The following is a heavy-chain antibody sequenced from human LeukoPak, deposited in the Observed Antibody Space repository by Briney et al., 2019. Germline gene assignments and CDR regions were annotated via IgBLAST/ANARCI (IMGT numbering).Heavy chain of an antibody. D-gene: IGHD5-18*01. J-gene: IGHJ4*02. CDR2: ISYDGSNK. V-gene: IGHV3-30*18. CDR3: AKGGKHTAMVDY. CDR1: GFTFSSYG. Sequence: GRSLRLSCAASGFTFSSYGMHWVHQAPGKGLEWVAVISYDGSNKYYADSVKGRFTISRDNSKNTLYLQMNSLRAEDTAVYYCAKGGKHTAMVDYWGQGTLVTVSS.